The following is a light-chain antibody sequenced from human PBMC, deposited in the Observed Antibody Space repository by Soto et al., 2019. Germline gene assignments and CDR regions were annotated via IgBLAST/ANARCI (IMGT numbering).Light chain of an antibody. CDR2: DAS. CDR3: QQRSSWPIT. CDR1: QSVSSY. V-gene: IGKV3-11*01. Sequence: EIVLTQSPATLSLSPGERATLSCRASQSVSSYLAWFQQKPGQAPRLLIYDASNRATGIPPRFGGSGSGTDFTLTISSLEPEDFAVYYCQQRSSWPITFGQGTRLEIK. J-gene: IGKJ5*01.